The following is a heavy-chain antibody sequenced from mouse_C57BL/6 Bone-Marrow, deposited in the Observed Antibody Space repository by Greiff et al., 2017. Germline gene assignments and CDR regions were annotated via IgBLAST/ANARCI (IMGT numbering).Heavy chain of an antibody. V-gene: IGHV1-26*01. Sequence: VQLQQSGPELVKPGASVKISCKASGYTFTDYYMNWVKQSHGKSLEWIGDINPNNGGTSYNQKFKGKATLTVDKSSSTAYMELRSLTSEDSAVYYCARDNYSNYDAMDYWGQGTSVTVSS. D-gene: IGHD2-5*01. CDR1: GYTFTDYY. J-gene: IGHJ4*01. CDR2: INPNNGGT. CDR3: ARDNYSNYDAMDY.